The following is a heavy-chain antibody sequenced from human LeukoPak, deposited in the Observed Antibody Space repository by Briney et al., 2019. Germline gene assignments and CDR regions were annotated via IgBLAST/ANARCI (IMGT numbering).Heavy chain of an antibody. V-gene: IGHV3-74*01. D-gene: IGHD4-17*01. Sequence: GGSLRLSCAASGFTFSSYWMHWVRRAPGKGLVWVSRINSDGSSTSYADSVKGRFTISRDNAKSTLYLHMDSLRADDTAVYYCARVRAPNYYGLDVWGQGTTVTVSS. J-gene: IGHJ6*02. CDR1: GFTFSSYW. CDR2: INSDGSST. CDR3: ARVRAPNYYGLDV.